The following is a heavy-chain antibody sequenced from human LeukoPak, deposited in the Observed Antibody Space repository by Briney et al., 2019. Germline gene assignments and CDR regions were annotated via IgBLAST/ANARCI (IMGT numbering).Heavy chain of an antibody. Sequence: GEPLKISCKGSGYTFSSYWIGWVRQMPGKGLEWMGIIYPGDSDTRYSPSLQGQVTISVDTSIGTAYLQWSSLKASDTAIYYCARQNDFRLDYWGQGTLVTVSS. V-gene: IGHV5-51*01. J-gene: IGHJ4*02. D-gene: IGHD3-3*01. CDR2: IYPGDSDT. CDR3: ARQNDFRLDY. CDR1: GYTFSSYW.